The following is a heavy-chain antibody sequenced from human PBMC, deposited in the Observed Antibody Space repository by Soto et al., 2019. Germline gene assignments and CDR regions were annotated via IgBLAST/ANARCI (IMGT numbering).Heavy chain of an antibody. CDR2: IIPSIGII. Sequence: QVQLVQSGAEVKKPGSSVKVSCKASGGTFSSFVISWVRQAPGQGLEWMGRIIPSIGIINYAQKFQGRVTITADTSTIKAYMELSSLRSDDTAVYYCAREGDMKFHSDSSDEPGYWGQGTLVTVSS. J-gene: IGHJ4*02. D-gene: IGHD3-22*01. CDR3: AREGDMKFHSDSSDEPGY. V-gene: IGHV1-69*04. CDR1: GGTFSSFV.